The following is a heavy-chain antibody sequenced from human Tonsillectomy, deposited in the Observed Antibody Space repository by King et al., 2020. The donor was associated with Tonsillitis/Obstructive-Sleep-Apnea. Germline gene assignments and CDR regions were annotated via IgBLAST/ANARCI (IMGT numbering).Heavy chain of an antibody. V-gene: IGHV1-69*01. CDR3: ARRRGDYYDSSGYSFDY. D-gene: IGHD3-22*01. CDR2: IIPIFGTA. Sequence: HVQLVQSGAEVKKPGSSVKVSCKASGGTFSSYAISWVRQAPGQGLEWMGEIIPIFGTANYAQKFQGRVTITADESTSTAYMELSSLRSEDTAVYYCARRRGDYYDSSGYSFDYWGQGTLVTVSS. J-gene: IGHJ4*02. CDR1: GGTFSSYA.